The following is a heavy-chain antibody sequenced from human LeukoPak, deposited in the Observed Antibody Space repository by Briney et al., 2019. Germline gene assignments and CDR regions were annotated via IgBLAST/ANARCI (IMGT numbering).Heavy chain of an antibody. CDR1: GSTFSSND. J-gene: IGHJ5*02. D-gene: IGHD3-10*01. V-gene: IGHV3-23*01. CDR2: ISGSGGTT. Sequence: GGSLRLSCAASGSTFSSNDMSWVRQAPGKGLEWVSGISGSGGTTSYADSVKGRFTISRDNSKNTLYLQMNSLRAEDTAVYYFATASPVFRGVRTPNWLTPGAREPWSPSPQ. CDR3: ATASPVFRGVRTPNWLTP.